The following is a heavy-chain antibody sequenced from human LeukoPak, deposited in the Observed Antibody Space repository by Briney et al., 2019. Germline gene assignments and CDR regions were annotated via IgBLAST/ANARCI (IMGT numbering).Heavy chain of an antibody. V-gene: IGHV4-38-2*02. Sequence: SETLSLTCTVSGYSISSGYYWGWIRQPPGKGLEWIGCIYYSGSTYYNPSLKSGVTISGNTSNNQYALKLSSVTAADTAVYYCARVGYCSSTSCYGEDAFDIWGQRTMVTVSS. CDR2: IYYSGST. D-gene: IGHD2-2*03. CDR3: ARVGYCSSTSCYGEDAFDI. CDR1: GYSISSGYY. J-gene: IGHJ3*02.